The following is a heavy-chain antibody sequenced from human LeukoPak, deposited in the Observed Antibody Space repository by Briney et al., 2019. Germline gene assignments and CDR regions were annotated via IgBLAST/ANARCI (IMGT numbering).Heavy chain of an antibody. CDR2: IYHSGST. J-gene: IGHJ4*02. CDR1: GYSISSGYY. CDR3: ATRGFGWYDSSGYMFDY. V-gene: IGHV4-38-2*01. D-gene: IGHD3-22*01. Sequence: PSETLSLTCAVSGYSISSGYYWGWIRQPPGKGLEWIGSIYHSGSTYYNPSLKSRVTISVDTSKNQFSLKLSSVTAADTAVYYCATRGFGWYDSSGYMFDYWGQGTLVTVSS.